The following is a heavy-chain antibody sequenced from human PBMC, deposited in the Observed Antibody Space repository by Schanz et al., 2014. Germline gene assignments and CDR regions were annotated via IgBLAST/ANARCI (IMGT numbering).Heavy chain of an antibody. CDR1: GFTFSSYS. Sequence: EVQLVESGGGWVQPGGSLRLSCTASGFTFSSYSMNWVRQAPGKGLEWVSYVSRSTPDIYYADSVKGRFTMSRDNAKNSVYLQMNSLRAEDTGLYFCARGGSGSHYRLDNWGQGTRVTVSS. CDR3: ARGGSGSHYRLDN. CDR2: VSRSTPDI. J-gene: IGHJ4*02. D-gene: IGHD1-26*01. V-gene: IGHV3-48*01.